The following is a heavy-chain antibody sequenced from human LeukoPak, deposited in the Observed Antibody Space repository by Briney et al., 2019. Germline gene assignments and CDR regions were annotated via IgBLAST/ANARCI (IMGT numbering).Heavy chain of an antibody. CDR1: GGSISNYF. J-gene: IGHJ6*03. Sequence: KASETLSLTCTVSGGSISNYFWSWIRQPAGKGLEWIGRIYTSGNTNYDPSLKSRVTISVDTSKNQSSLKLSSVTAADTAVYYCARGLVYSSSSDYNSYYYYMDVWGKGTTVTVSS. CDR2: IYTSGNT. D-gene: IGHD6-6*01. CDR3: ARGLVYSSSSDYNSYYYYMDV. V-gene: IGHV4-4*07.